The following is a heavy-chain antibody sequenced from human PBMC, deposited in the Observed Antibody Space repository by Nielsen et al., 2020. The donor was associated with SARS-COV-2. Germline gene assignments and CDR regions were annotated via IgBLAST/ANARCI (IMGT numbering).Heavy chain of an antibody. D-gene: IGHD2-21*01. CDR1: GGSISSYY. V-gene: IGHV4-59*08. CDR3: ASGAYIPPGTLLQEHL. Sequence: SETLSLTCTVSGGSISSYYCSWIRQPPGKGLEWIGYIYYSGSTNYNPSLKSRVTISVDTSKNQFSLKLSSVTAADTAVYYCASGAYIPPGTLLQEHLWG. CDR2: IYYSGST. J-gene: IGHJ6*01.